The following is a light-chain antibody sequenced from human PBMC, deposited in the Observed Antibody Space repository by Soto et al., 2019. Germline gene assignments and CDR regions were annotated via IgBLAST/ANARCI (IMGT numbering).Light chain of an antibody. CDR1: SSNIGAGFD. CDR2: ANI. J-gene: IGLJ1*01. V-gene: IGLV1-40*01. Sequence: QSALTQPPSVSGAPGQRVTISCTGSSSNIGAGFDVHWYQQLPGAAPNLVIYANIHRPSGVPDRFSGSKSGTSASLAITGLQAEDEADYYCLSYDSSLLIYVFGTGTKLTVL. CDR3: LSYDSSLLIYV.